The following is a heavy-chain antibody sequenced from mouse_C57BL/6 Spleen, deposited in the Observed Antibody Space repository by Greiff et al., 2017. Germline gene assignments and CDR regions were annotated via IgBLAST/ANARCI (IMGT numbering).Heavy chain of an antibody. CDR2: IYPRSGNT. CDR3: ALYDDGDYYAMDD. V-gene: IGHV1-81*01. CDR1: GYTFTSYG. J-gene: IGHJ4*01. D-gene: IGHD2-12*01. Sequence: QVQLQQPGAELARPGASVKLSCKASGYTFTSYGISWVKQRTGQGLEWIGEIYPRSGNTYYNEKFKGKATLTADNSSSTAYMELRRLTSSDSAVDFWALYDDGDYYAMDDWGQGTSVTVSS.